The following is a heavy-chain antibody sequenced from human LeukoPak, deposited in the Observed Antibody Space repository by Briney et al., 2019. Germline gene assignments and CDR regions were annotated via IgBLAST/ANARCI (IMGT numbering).Heavy chain of an antibody. CDR2: IYSGDST. D-gene: IGHD6-6*01. V-gene: IGHV3-53*01. J-gene: IGHJ6*03. Sequence: GGSLRLSCAASGFTVSINYMSCVRQAPRKGLEWGSVIYSGDSTYYAYSVEGRFTISRDNSEDTLYLQMNSLRAEDTAVYYCARVTSIAARPIVFDYYYMDVWGKGTTVTVSS. CDR3: ARVTSIAARPIVFDYYYMDV. CDR1: GFTVSINY.